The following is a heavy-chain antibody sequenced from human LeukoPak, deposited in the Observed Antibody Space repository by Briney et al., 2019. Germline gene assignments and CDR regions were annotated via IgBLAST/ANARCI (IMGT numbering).Heavy chain of an antibody. V-gene: IGHV4-39*01. D-gene: IGHD6-6*01. CDR2: IYYSGST. Sequence: SETLSLTCTVSGGSISSSSYYWGWIHQPPGKGLEWIGSIYYSGSTYYNPSLKSRVTISVDTSKNQFSLKLSSVTAADTAVYYCASIIAARQWYFDYWGQGTLVTVSS. J-gene: IGHJ4*02. CDR1: GGSISSSSYY. CDR3: ASIIAARQWYFDY.